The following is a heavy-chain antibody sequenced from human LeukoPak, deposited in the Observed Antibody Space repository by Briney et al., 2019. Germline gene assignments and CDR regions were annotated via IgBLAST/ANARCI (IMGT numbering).Heavy chain of an antibody. D-gene: IGHD6-13*01. CDR3: ASLQGIAAPWDAFDI. V-gene: IGHV3-30-3*01. CDR1: GFTFSSYA. Sequence: GGSLRLSCAASGFTFSSYAMHWVRQAPGKGLEWVAVISYDGSNKYYTDSVKGRFTISRDNSKNTLYLQMNSLRAEDTAVYYCASLQGIAAPWDAFDIWGQGTMVTVSS. J-gene: IGHJ3*02. CDR2: ISYDGSNK.